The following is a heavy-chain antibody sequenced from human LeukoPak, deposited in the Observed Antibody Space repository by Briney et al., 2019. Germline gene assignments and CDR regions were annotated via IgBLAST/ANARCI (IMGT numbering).Heavy chain of an antibody. Sequence: GGSLRLSCAASGFTFSNAWMSWVRQAPGKGLEWVSSISSSSSYIYYADSVKGRFTISRDNAKNSLYLQMNSLRAEDTAVYNCARSCGGDCYELDYWGQGTLVTVSS. D-gene: IGHD2-21*02. CDR2: ISSSSSYI. V-gene: IGHV3-21*01. J-gene: IGHJ4*02. CDR1: GFTFSNAW. CDR3: ARSCGGDCYELDY.